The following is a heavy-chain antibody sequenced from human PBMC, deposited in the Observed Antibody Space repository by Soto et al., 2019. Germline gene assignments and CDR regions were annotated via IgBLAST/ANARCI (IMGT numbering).Heavy chain of an antibody. CDR1: GFTFSSYA. V-gene: IGHV3-23*01. D-gene: IGHD3-9*01. CDR2: IIGSGGSA. Sequence: EVRLLESGGGLVQPGGPLRLSCAASGFTFSSYAMSWVRQAPGKGLEWVSTIIGSGGSANYADSVKGRFTISRDSSKITLYLQMNSLRDDDTAVYYCARHILITILGYYYGMDVWGQGTTVPVSS. J-gene: IGHJ6*01. CDR3: ARHILITILGYYYGMDV.